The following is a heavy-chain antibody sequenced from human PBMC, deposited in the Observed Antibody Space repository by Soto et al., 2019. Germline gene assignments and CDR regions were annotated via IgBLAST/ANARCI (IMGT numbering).Heavy chain of an antibody. D-gene: IGHD2-2*02. J-gene: IGHJ4*02. CDR3: ARGRYCSSTSCYTPLDY. CDR2: IIPIFGTA. CDR1: GGTFSSYA. V-gene: IGHV1-69*13. Sequence: ASVKVSCKASGGTFSSYAISWVRQAPGQGLEWMGGIIPIFGTANYAQKFQGRVTITADESTSTAYMELSSLRSEDTAVYYCARGRYCSSTSCYTPLDYWGQGTLVTVSS.